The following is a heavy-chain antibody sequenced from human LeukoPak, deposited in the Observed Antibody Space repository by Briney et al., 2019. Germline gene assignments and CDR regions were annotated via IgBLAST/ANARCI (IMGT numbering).Heavy chain of an antibody. D-gene: IGHD3-22*01. V-gene: IGHV3-23*01. CDR1: GFIFSSYA. Sequence: PGGSLRLSCAASGFIFSSYAMNWVRQAPGKGLEWVSAISGSGGSTYYADSVKGRFTTSRDNSKNTVFLQMNSLRAEDTAVYYCVKVTGAMIAPFDYWGQGTLVTVSS. CDR2: ISGSGGST. CDR3: VKVTGAMIAPFDY. J-gene: IGHJ4*02.